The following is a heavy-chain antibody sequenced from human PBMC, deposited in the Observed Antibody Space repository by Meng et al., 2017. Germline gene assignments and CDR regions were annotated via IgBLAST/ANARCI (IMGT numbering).Heavy chain of an antibody. CDR3: ATRHYYDSSGYSYWYFDL. CDR2: IIPIFGTA. V-gene: IGHV1-69*01. J-gene: IGHJ2*01. D-gene: IGHD3-22*01. CDR1: GGTFSIYA. Sequence: VQLVQSGAEEKKPGASVKVSCKASGGTFSIYAISWVRQAPGQGLEWRGGIIPIFGTANYAQKFQGRVTITADESTSTAYMELSSLRSEDTAVYYCATRHYYDSSGYSYWYFDLWGRGTLVTVSS.